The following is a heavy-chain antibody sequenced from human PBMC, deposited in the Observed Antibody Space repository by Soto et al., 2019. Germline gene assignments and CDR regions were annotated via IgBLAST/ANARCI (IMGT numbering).Heavy chain of an antibody. J-gene: IGHJ6*02. V-gene: IGHV3-66*01. D-gene: IGHD3-10*01. Sequence: PGGSLRLSCAASGFTASSNYMGWVRQAPGKGLEWVSVIYSGGSTYYADSVKGRFTISRDNSKNTLYLQMNSLRAEDTAVYYCARDGYLLWFGELLSDYYYGMDVWGQGTTVTVSS. CDR1: GFTASSNY. CDR3: ARDGYLLWFGELLSDYYYGMDV. CDR2: IYSGGST.